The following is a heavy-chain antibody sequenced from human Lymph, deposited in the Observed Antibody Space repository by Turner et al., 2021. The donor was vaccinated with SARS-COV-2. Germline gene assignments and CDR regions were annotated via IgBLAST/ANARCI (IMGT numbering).Heavy chain of an antibody. Sequence: QVQLVESGGGVVQPGRSLRLSCAASGFTFNNCPMHWVRQAPGKGLEWVAVISYDGSNKYYADSVKGRFTISRDNSKNTLYLQMNSLRAEDTAVYYCARDSSGSGTLDYWGQGTLVTVSS. CDR3: ARDSSGSGTLDY. J-gene: IGHJ4*02. V-gene: IGHV3-30-3*01. CDR2: ISYDGSNK. D-gene: IGHD3-10*01. CDR1: GFTFNNCP.